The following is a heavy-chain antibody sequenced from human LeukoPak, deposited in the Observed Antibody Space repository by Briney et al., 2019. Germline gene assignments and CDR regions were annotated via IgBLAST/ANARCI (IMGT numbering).Heavy chain of an antibody. V-gene: IGHV4-59*01. Sequence: SETLSLTCTVSGASISSYYWSWIRQPPGKGLEWIAHISYSGTTNYNPSLKSRVTISVDTSKNQFSLRLSSVTAADTAVYYCARGRTFDNWGQGTLVTVSS. J-gene: IGHJ4*02. CDR2: ISYSGTT. CDR3: ARGRTFDN. CDR1: GASISSYY.